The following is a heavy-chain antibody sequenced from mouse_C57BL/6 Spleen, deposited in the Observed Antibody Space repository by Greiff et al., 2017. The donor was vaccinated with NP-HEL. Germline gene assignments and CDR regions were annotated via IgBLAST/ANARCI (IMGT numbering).Heavy chain of an antibody. CDR2: ISGGGGNT. Sequence: EVQLVESGGDLVKPGGSLKLSCAASGFTFSSYTMSWVRQTPEKRLEWVATISGGGGNTYYPDNVKGRFTISRDNAKNTLYLQMSSLRSEDTALYYCARLDWYFDVWGTGTTVTVSS. J-gene: IGHJ1*03. V-gene: IGHV5-9*01. CDR3: ARLDWYFDV. CDR1: GFTFSSYT.